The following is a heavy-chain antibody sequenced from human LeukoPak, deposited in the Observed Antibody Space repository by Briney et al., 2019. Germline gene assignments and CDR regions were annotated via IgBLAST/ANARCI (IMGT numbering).Heavy chain of an antibody. CDR3: TRPSYDSSVSGVVY. CDR2: IRSKANSYAT. D-gene: IGHD3-22*01. J-gene: IGHJ4*02. CDR1: GFTFSGSA. Sequence: PGGSLRLSCATSGFTFSGSAIHWVRQASGKGLEWVGRIRSKANSYATTDVASVRGRFSISRDDSKNTAYLQMNSLKTEDTAVYYCTRPSYDSSVSGVVYWGQGTLVTVFS. V-gene: IGHV3-73*01.